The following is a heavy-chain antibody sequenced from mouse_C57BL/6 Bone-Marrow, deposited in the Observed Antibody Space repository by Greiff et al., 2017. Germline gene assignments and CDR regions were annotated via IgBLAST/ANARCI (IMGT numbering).Heavy chain of an antibody. CDR3: ARSWFAY. Sequence: QVQLQQPGAELVKPGASVKLSCKASGYTFTSYWMQWVKQRPGQGLEWIGEIDPSDSYTNYNQKFKGKATLTVDTSSSTAYMQLSSLTSEYSAVYYCARSWFAYWGQGTLVTVSA. V-gene: IGHV1-50*01. CDR2: IDPSDSYT. J-gene: IGHJ3*01. CDR1: GYTFTSYW.